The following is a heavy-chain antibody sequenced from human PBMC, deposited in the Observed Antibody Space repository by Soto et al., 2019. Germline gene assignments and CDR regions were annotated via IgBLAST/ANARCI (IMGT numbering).Heavy chain of an antibody. CDR1: GGSISGSY. V-gene: IGHV4-59*01. Sequence: QVQLQESGPGLVKPSETLSLTCDVSGGSISGSYWSWIRQPPGKGLQWIGYFYYNRRTAYNPSLKSRVTISVNTSKSQFSRKLTSVTAADTAVYYCARTVERRLDVWGKGPTVTVSS. J-gene: IGHJ6*04. D-gene: IGHD4-17*01. CDR3: ARTVERRLDV. CDR2: FYYNRRT.